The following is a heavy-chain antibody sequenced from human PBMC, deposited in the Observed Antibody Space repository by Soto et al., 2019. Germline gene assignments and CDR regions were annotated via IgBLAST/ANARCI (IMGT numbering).Heavy chain of an antibody. D-gene: IGHD3-22*01. J-gene: IGHJ4*02. Sequence: GASVKVSCKASGYTFTSYGISWVRQAPGQWLEWMGWISAYNGNTNYAQKLQGRVTMTTDTSTSTAYMELRSLRSDDTAVYYCARGWAYYYDSSGYYDYWGQGTLVTVSS. CDR1: GYTFTSYG. V-gene: IGHV1-18*01. CDR3: ARGWAYYYDSSGYYDY. CDR2: ISAYNGNT.